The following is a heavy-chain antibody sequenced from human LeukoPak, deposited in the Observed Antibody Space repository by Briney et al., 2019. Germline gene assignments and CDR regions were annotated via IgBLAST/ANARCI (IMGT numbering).Heavy chain of an antibody. CDR1: GNYW. Sequence: VGSLSLSCAASGNYWMHWVRQVPGKGLVWVSHINSDGSWTSYTDSVKGRFTISKDNAKNTVYLQMNSLRAEDTAVYYCVSFYETYWGRGTLVTASS. CDR2: INSDGSWT. D-gene: IGHD2/OR15-2a*01. CDR3: VSFYETY. V-gene: IGHV3-74*01. J-gene: IGHJ4*02.